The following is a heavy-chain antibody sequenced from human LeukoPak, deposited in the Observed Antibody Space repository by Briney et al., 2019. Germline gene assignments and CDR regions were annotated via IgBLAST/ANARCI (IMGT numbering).Heavy chain of an antibody. CDR2: ITDSGSNT. J-gene: IGHJ4*02. CDR3: AKASGSSGSYPLEY. D-gene: IGHD3-22*01. V-gene: IGHV3-23*01. Sequence: ETLSLTCTVSGGSISSYYWSWVRQAPGKGLERVSGITDSGSNTYYADSVKGRFTISRDNSKNTLYLQMNSLRAEDTAVYYCAKASGSSGSYPLEYWGQGTLVTVSS. CDR1: GGSISSYY.